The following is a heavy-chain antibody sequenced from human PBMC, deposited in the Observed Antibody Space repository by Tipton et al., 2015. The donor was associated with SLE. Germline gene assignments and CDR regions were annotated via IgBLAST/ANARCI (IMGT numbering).Heavy chain of an antibody. D-gene: IGHD3-3*01. Sequence: TLSLTCTVSGGSISSSTYYWGWIRQPPGKGLEWIGNIYYTGSTYYNPSLKSRVTISVDTSKKQFSLNLSSVTAADTAVYYCARRPPTYYDFWRGSPDHWGQGTLVTVSS. CDR1: GGSISSSTYY. V-gene: IGHV4-39*01. CDR3: ARRPPTYYDFWRGSPDH. J-gene: IGHJ4*02. CDR2: IYYTGST.